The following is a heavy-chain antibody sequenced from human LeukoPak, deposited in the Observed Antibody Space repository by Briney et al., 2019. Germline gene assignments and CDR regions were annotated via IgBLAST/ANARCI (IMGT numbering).Heavy chain of an antibody. CDR3: AKWGSGSPSDGMDV. CDR2: ISGSGGST. J-gene: IGHJ6*02. Sequence: GGSLTLSCAASGFNFSSYAMRWLRPAPGKGLEWVSAISGSGGSTYYAASVKGRFTISRDNSKNTLYLQMSSLRAADTAVYYCAKWGSGSPSDGMDVWGQGTTVTVPS. CDR1: GFNFSSYA. V-gene: IGHV3-23*01. D-gene: IGHD3-10*01.